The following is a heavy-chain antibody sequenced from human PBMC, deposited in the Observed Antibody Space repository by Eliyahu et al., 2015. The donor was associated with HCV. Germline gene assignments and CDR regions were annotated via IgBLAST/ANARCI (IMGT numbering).Heavy chain of an antibody. J-gene: IGHJ5*02. CDR1: GFTFDDYA. D-gene: IGHD3-10*01. CDR2: IRWNSGTX. CDR3: AKEAASSGYNWFDP. V-gene: IGHV3-9*01. Sequence: EVQLVESGGGLVQPGRSLRLSCAASGFTFDDYAMHWVRQAPGKGLEXVXGIRWNSGTXGYADSVKGRFTISRDNAKNSLYLQMNSLRAEDTALYYCAKEAASSGYNWFDPWGQGTLVTVSS.